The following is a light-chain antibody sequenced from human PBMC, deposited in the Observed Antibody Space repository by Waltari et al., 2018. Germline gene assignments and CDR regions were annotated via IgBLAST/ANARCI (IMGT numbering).Light chain of an antibody. CDR1: SSDVGGYNY. CDR3: SSYTSSSTLYV. CDR2: EVS. J-gene: IGLJ1*01. V-gene: IGLV2-14*01. Sequence: QSALTQPASVSGSPGQSITISCTGTSSDVGGYNYVSWYQQHPGKAPNLMIYEVSNRPSGVSMRFSGSKSGNTASLTISGLQAEDEADYYCSSYTSSSTLYVFGTWTKVTVL.